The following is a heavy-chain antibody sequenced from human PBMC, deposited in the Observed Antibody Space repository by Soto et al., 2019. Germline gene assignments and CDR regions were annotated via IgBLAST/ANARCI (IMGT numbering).Heavy chain of an antibody. V-gene: IGHV3-23*01. CDR1: GFTFSSYA. D-gene: IGHD3-22*01. Sequence: GGSLRLSCAASGFTFSSYAMSWVRQAPGKGLEWVSAISGSGGSTYYADSVKGRFTISRDNSKNTLYLQMNSLRAEDTAVYYCAKFDDSSGYYSANFDYWGQGTLVTVSS. J-gene: IGHJ4*02. CDR3: AKFDDSSGYYSANFDY. CDR2: ISGSGGST.